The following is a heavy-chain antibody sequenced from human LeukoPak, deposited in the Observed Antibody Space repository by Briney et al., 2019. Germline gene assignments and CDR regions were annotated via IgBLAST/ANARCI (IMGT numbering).Heavy chain of an antibody. CDR1: GGTFSSYA. J-gene: IGHJ4*02. Sequence: GASVKVSCKASGGTFSSYAISWVRQAPGQGLEWMGGIIPIFGTANYAQKFQGRVTITADESTSTAYMELSSLRSEDTAVYYCARDPTPYYYDSSGYPLDYWGQGTLVTVSS. CDR2: IIPIFGTA. D-gene: IGHD3-22*01. CDR3: ARDPTPYYYDSSGYPLDY. V-gene: IGHV1-69*13.